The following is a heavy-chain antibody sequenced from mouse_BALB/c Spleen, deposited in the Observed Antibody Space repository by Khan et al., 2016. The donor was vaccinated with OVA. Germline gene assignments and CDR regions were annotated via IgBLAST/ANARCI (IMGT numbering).Heavy chain of an antibody. CDR1: GYSITSGYF. CDR3: ARGGSSGPAWFAY. Sequence: QLEESGPGLVKPTQSLSLTCSVTGYSITSGYFWNWIRQFPGNKLEWMGYIRFDGDSNYNQSLKNRISITRDTSTNQFFLKLNSVAPEDTASYYCARGGSSGPAWFAYGGQGTLVTVSA. CDR2: IRFDGDS. D-gene: IGHD3-1*01. V-gene: IGHV3-6*01. J-gene: IGHJ3*01.